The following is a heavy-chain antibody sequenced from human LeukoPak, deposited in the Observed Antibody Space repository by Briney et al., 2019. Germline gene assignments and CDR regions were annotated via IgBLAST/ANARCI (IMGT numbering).Heavy chain of an antibody. CDR2: IYYSGST. J-gene: IGHJ4*02. V-gene: IGHV4-59*12. CDR1: GGSISSYY. Sequence: SETLSLTCTVSGGSISSYYWSWIRQPPGKGLEWIGYIYYSGSTNYNPSLKSRVTISVDTSKNQFSLKLSSVTAADTAVYYCARDGILCRGGTCYHPFDYWGQGTLVTVSS. CDR3: ARDGILCRGGTCYHPFDY. D-gene: IGHD2-15*01.